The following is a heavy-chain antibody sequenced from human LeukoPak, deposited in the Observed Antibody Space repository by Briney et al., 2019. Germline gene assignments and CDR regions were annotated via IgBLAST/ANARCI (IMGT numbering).Heavy chain of an antibody. V-gene: IGHV3-30*02. J-gene: IGHJ4*02. Sequence: GGSLRLSCAASGFTFSSYGMHWVRQAPGKGLEWVAFTRYDGSNKYYADSVKGRFTISRDNSKNTLYLQMNSLRAEDTAVYYCAKRAYGDYVPVGFDYWGQGTLVTVSS. CDR1: GFTFSSYG. D-gene: IGHD4-17*01. CDR3: AKRAYGDYVPVGFDY. CDR2: TRYDGSNK.